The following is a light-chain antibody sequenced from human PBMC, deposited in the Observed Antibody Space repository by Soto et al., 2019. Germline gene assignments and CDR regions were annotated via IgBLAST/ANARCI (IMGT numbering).Light chain of an antibody. Sequence: QSVLTQPPSVSGAPGQRVTISCTGSRSNIGAGYDVHWYQQLPGTAPKFLIYGNSNRPSGVPDRFSGSKSGTSASLAITGLQADDEADYYCQSYDSSLSASVFGGGTQLTVL. J-gene: IGLJ2*01. CDR3: QSYDSSLSASV. V-gene: IGLV1-40*01. CDR2: GNS. CDR1: RSNIGAGYD.